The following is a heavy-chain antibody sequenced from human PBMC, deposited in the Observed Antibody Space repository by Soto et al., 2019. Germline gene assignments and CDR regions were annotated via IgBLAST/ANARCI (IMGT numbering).Heavy chain of an antibody. Sequence: PGGSLRLSCAGSLSTYAMTWVRQAAGKRLEWCTGISVSIVSTNYAVSVKPQVTISADKSISTAYLQWSRLRASDTAMYYYARVVFWSGYFCYYGMDVWGQGTTVTVSS. D-gene: IGHD3-3*01. CDR2: ISVSIVST. J-gene: IGHJ6*02. CDR1: LSTYA. CDR3: ARVVFWSGYFCYYGMDV. V-gene: IGHV3-23*01.